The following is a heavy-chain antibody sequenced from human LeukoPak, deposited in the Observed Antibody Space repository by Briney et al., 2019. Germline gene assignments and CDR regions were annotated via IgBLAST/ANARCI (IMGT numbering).Heavy chain of an antibody. CDR2: INPNSGGT. Sequence: ASVKVSCKASGYTFTGYYMHWVRQAPGQGLEWMGWINPNSGGTNYAQKFQGRVTMTRDTSTRTVYMELSSLRSDDTAVYYCARGGWSGYSYGSEPEKYFDYWGPGNPGHRLL. CDR3: ARGGWSGYSYGSEPEKYFDY. V-gene: IGHV1-2*02. J-gene: IGHJ4*02. CDR1: GYTFTGYY. D-gene: IGHD5-18*01.